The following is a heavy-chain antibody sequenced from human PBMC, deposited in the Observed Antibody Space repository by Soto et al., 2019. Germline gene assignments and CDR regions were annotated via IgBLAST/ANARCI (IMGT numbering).Heavy chain of an antibody. Sequence: GGSLRLSCAASGFTFSSYAMHWVRQAPGKGLEWVAVISYDGSNKYYADSVKGRFTISRDNSKNTLYLQMNSLRAEDTVVYYCARDLENNWFDPWGQGTLVTVSS. J-gene: IGHJ5*02. CDR3: ARDLENNWFDP. V-gene: IGHV3-30-3*01. CDR2: ISYDGSNK. CDR1: GFTFSSYA.